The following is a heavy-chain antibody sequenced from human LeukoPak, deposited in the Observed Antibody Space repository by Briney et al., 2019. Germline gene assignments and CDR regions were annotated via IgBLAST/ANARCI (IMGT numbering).Heavy chain of an antibody. CDR3: ARENCSSTSCYFHSYNWFDP. CDR1: GYSISSGYY. D-gene: IGHD2-2*01. V-gene: IGHV4-38-2*02. J-gene: IGHJ5*02. CDR2: IYHSGST. Sequence: PSETLSLTCAVSGYSISSGYYWGWIRQPPGKGQEWIGSIYHSGSTYYNPSLKSRVTISVDTSKNQFSLKLSSVTAADTAVYYCARENCSSTSCYFHSYNWFDPWGQGTLVTVSS.